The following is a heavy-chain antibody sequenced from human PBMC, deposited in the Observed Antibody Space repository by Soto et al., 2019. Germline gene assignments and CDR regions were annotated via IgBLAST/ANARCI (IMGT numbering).Heavy chain of an antibody. CDR1: GGSISSGDYY. CDR3: ARDYTRDGYNPPYFDY. D-gene: IGHD5-12*01. J-gene: IGHJ4*02. Sequence: SETLSLTCTVSGGSISSGDYYWSWIRQPPGKGLEWIGYIYYRGSTYYNPSLKSRVTISVDTSKNQFSLMLGSVTAADTAVYYCARDYTRDGYNPPYFDYWGQGTMVTVSS. V-gene: IGHV4-30-4*01. CDR2: IYYRGST.